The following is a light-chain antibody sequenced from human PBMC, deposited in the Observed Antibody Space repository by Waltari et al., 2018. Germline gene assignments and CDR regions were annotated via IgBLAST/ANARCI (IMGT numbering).Light chain of an antibody. CDR2: EVS. Sequence: QSALTQPPSASGSPGQSVTISCTGTSSDVGGYNYVSWYQQHPGKAPKLMIYEVSKRPSGVPYLFSCSKSGNTASLTVSGLQAEDEADYDCSSYAGRNNYVFGTGTEVTVL. CDR3: SSYAGRNNYV. V-gene: IGLV2-8*01. CDR1: SSDVGGYNY. J-gene: IGLJ1*01.